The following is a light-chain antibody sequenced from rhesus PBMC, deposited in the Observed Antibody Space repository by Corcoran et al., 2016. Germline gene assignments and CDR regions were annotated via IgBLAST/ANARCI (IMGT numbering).Light chain of an antibody. Sequence: DIVMTQTPLSLPVTPGEPASISCRSSQSLLDSEDGNTYLDWYLQKPGQSPQLLIYSVSNRASGVPDRFSGSGSDTDFTLKISRVEAEDVGIYYCMQGIGFPPTFGQGTKVEIK. V-gene: IGKV2-104*02. CDR2: SVS. J-gene: IGKJ1*01. CDR1: QSLLDSEDGNTY. CDR3: MQGIGFPPT.